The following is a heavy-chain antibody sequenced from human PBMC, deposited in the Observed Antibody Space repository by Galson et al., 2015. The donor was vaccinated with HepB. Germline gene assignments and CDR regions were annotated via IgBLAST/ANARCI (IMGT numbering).Heavy chain of an antibody. CDR1: GYTFSSYC. D-gene: IGHD2-15*01. CDR3: ARGALVAVVGGTQHNWFDP. J-gene: IGHJ5*02. Sequence: SVKVSCKASGYTFSSYCITWVRQAPGQGLEWVGWFNPYNRETNFARKFQGRVTITTDTLTSTAYMELRSLRPDDTAVYYCARGALVAVVGGTQHNWFDPWGQGTLVTVSS. CDR2: FNPYNRET. V-gene: IGHV1-18*01.